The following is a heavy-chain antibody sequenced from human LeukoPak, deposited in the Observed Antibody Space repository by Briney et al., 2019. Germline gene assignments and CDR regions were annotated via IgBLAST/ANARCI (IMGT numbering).Heavy chain of an antibody. CDR3: ARDWGLYCSSTSCPPVAGD. CDR2: ITNDGSST. CDR1: GLTFSSHW. Sequence: PGGSLRLSCAASGLTFSSHWMHWVRQAPGKGLVWVSRITNDGSSTTYADSVKGRFTISRDNAKNMLYLQVNSLRAEDTAVYYCARDWGLYCSSTSCPPVAGDWGQGTLVTVSS. V-gene: IGHV3-74*01. J-gene: IGHJ4*02. D-gene: IGHD2-2*01.